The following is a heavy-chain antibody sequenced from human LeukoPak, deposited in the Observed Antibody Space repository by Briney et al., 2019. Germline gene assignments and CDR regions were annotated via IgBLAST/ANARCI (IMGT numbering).Heavy chain of an antibody. CDR3: ARTRPIIGQMVYESYFDL. V-gene: IGHV4-59*01. J-gene: IGHJ2*01. CDR1: GVSIRSYD. D-gene: IGHD2-8*01. CDR2: IYCSGTT. Sequence: PSETLSLTCTVSGVSIRSYDLRWIRQPPGKGLEWFGYIYCSGTTNTNPSPTSQVTISVDTDKSQFSAKLNSVSAEDTAVYYCARTRPIIGQMVYESYFDLWGRGTLVTASS.